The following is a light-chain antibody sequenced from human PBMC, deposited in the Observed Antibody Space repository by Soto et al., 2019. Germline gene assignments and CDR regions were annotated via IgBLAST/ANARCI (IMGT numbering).Light chain of an antibody. V-gene: IGLV2-8*01. CDR3: RSFAGNNNLV. Sequence: QSALTQPPSASGSPGQSVTISCTGTSSDVGGYNYVSWYQQHPGKAPKLMISEVSQRPSGVPDRFAGSNSGNTASLTVSGLQAEEEADYYCRSFAGNNNLVFGGGTKLTVL. CDR1: SSDVGGYNY. CDR2: EVS. J-gene: IGLJ2*01.